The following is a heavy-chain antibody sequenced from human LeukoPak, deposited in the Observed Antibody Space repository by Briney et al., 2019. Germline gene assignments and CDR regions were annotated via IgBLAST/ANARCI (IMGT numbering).Heavy chain of an antibody. Sequence: PGGSLRLSCSASGFTFSRYAMHWVRQAPGKGLEYVSAISSNGGSTYYGDSVEGRFTISRDNSKNTLYLQMSSLRAEDTAVYYCVKARGIQLWLPGDYWGQGTLVPVSS. D-gene: IGHD5-18*01. CDR3: VKARGIQLWLPGDY. CDR1: GFTFSRYA. CDR2: ISSNGGST. J-gene: IGHJ4*02. V-gene: IGHV3-64D*09.